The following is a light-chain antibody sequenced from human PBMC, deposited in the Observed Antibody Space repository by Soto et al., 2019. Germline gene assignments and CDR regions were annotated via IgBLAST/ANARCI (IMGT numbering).Light chain of an antibody. CDR1: SSDVGGYNY. CDR3: SSYAGSNNLV. Sequence: QSALTQPPSASGSPGQSVTISCTGTSSDVGGYNYVSWYQQHPGKAPKLMIYEVSKRPSGVPDRFSGSKSGNKASLTVSGLQAEDEADYYCSSYAGSNNLVVGGGTKLTV. J-gene: IGLJ2*01. V-gene: IGLV2-8*01. CDR2: EVS.